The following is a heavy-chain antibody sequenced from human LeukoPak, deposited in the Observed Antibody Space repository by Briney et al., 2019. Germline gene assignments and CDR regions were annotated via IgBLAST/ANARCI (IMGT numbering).Heavy chain of an antibody. CDR2: IHTSGSS. V-gene: IGHV4-4*07. J-gene: IGHJ4*02. CDR1: GGSISGYY. CDR3: ARRPLFDY. Sequence: SEILSLTCTVSGGSISGYYWSWIRQLAGKGLEWIGRIHTSGSSNYNPSLKSRVTMSVDTSKSQFSLKLTSVTAADTAVYYCARRPLFDYWGQGTLVTVSS.